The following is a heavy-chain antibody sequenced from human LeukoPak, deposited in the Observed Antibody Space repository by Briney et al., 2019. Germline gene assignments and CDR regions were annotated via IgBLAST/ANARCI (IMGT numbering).Heavy chain of an antibody. CDR1: GFTFTTYA. V-gene: IGHV3-23*01. CDR3: ARDDYTSGPPPNAFDV. D-gene: IGHD6-19*01. J-gene: IGHJ3*01. CDR2: LSPSGVRT. Sequence: GGSLRLSCAASGFTFTTYAMSWVRQAPGKELEWVSTLSPSGVRTYYTDSVKGRFTISRDNSKNTLYLQMNSLRAEDTSVYYCARDDYTSGPPPNAFDVWGQGTMVTVSS.